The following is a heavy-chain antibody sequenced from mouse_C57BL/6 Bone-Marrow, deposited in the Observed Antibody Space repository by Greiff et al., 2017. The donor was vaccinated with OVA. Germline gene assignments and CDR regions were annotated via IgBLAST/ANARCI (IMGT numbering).Heavy chain of an antibody. D-gene: IGHD1-1*01. CDR2: IDPENGDT. V-gene: IGHV14-4*01. CDR3: TTGYGSSDWYFDV. J-gene: IGHJ1*03. Sequence: EVQLQQSGAELVRPGASVKLSCTASGFNIKDDYMHWVKQRPEQGLEWIGWIDPENGDTESASKFQGKATITADTSSNTAYLQRSSLTSEDTAVYYCTTGYGSSDWYFDVWGTGTTVTVSS. CDR1: GFNIKDDY.